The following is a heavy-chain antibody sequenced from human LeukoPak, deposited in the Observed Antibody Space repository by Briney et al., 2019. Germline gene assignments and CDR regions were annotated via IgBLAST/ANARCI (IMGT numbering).Heavy chain of an antibody. J-gene: IGHJ3*02. CDR1: GYTFTSYD. CDR2: MNPNSGNT. CDR3: ARVTVRDDAFDI. D-gene: IGHD4-17*01. Sequence: ASVKVSCKASGYTFTSYDINWVRQATGQGLEWMGWMNPNSGNTGYVQKFQGRVTMTRNTSISTAYMELSSLRSEDTAVYYCARVTVRDDAFDIWGQGTMVTVSS. V-gene: IGHV1-8*01.